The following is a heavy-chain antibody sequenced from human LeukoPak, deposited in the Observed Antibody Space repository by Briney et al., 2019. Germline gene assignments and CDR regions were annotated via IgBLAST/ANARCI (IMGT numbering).Heavy chain of an antibody. J-gene: IGHJ4*02. Sequence: ASVKVSCKASGGTFSSYAISWVRQAPGQGLEWMGRIIHIFGTANYAQKFQGRVTITTDESTSTAYMELSSLRSEDTAVYYCVFRYSSGWYRDYFDYWGQGTLVTVSS. CDR3: VFRYSSGWYRDYFDY. V-gene: IGHV1-69*05. CDR2: IIHIFGTA. CDR1: GGTFSSYA. D-gene: IGHD6-19*01.